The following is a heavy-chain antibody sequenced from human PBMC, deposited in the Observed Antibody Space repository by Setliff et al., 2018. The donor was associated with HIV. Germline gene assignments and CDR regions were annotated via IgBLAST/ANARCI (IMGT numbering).Heavy chain of an antibody. CDR3: FDY. CDR1: GYTFTNYG. Sequence: ASVKVSCKASGYTFTNYGISWVRQAPGQGLEWMGWISAYNGNTNYAQKLQGRVTMTTDTSTSTAVYYCTTVHYCSSIRCYIFDYWGQGTPVTVSS. J-gene: IGHJ4*02. D-gene: IGHD1-1*01. V-gene: IGHV1-18*01. CDR2: ISAYNGNT.